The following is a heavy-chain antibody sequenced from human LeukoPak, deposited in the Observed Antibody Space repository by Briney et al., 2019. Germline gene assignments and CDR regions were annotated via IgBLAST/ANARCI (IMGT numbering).Heavy chain of an antibody. CDR3: TKEAYDDYTNDY. Sequence: PGGSLRLSCAASGFSFSTHGMHWVRQVPGKGLEWVAAIWYDGSNRYYADSVKGRFTISRDNSKNTLYLQMNSLRAEDTAVYYCTKEAYDDYTNDYWGQGTLVTVSS. V-gene: IGHV3-33*06. CDR2: IWYDGSNR. J-gene: IGHJ4*02. CDR1: GFSFSTHG. D-gene: IGHD4-17*01.